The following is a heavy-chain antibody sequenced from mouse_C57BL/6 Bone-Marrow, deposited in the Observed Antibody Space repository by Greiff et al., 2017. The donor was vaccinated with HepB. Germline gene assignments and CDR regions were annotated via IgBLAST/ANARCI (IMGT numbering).Heavy chain of an antibody. CDR3: ARGYYGSSLDY. Sequence: VQLVESGAELARPGASVKLSCKASGYTFTSYGISWVKQRTGQGLEWIGEIYPRSGNTYYNEKFKGKATLTADKSSSTAYMELRSLTSEDSAVYFCARGYYGSSLDYWGQGTTLTVSS. V-gene: IGHV1-81*01. CDR1: GYTFTSYG. J-gene: IGHJ2*01. D-gene: IGHD1-1*01. CDR2: IYPRSGNT.